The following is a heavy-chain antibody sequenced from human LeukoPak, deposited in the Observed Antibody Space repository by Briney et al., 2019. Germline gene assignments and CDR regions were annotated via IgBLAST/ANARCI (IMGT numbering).Heavy chain of an antibody. CDR1: GGSISSYY. CDR3: ARDDGSGWTY. Sequence: SETLSLTCTVSGGSISSYYWSWIRQPPGKGLEWIGYIYYSGSTNYNPSLKSRVTISVDTSKNQFSLKLSSVTAADTAVYYCARDDGSGWTYWGQGTLVTVSS. CDR2: IYYSGST. V-gene: IGHV4-59*01. D-gene: IGHD6-19*01. J-gene: IGHJ4*02.